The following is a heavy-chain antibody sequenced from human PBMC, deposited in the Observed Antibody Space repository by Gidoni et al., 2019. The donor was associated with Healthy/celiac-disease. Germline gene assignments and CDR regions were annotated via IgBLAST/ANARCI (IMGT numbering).Heavy chain of an antibody. CDR1: GFTFSRYS. Sequence: EVQLVESGGGLVKPGGSLRLSCAASGFTFSRYSMNWVRQAPGTGLEWVSSISSSSSYIYYADSVKGRFTISRDNAKNSLYLQMNSLRAEDTAVYYCARDPSVRGYDSPRFDPWGQGTLVTVSS. J-gene: IGHJ5*02. D-gene: IGHD5-12*01. V-gene: IGHV3-21*01. CDR3: ARDPSVRGYDSPRFDP. CDR2: ISSSSSYI.